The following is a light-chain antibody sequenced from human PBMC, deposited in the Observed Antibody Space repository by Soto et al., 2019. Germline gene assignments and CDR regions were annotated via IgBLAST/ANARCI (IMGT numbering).Light chain of an antibody. CDR3: QQSYSAPYT. CDR1: QSISTY. V-gene: IGKV1-39*01. J-gene: IGKJ2*01. Sequence: DIQMTQSPSSLSASVGDRVIITCRASQSISTYLNWYQQKPGKAPNLLIYAASSLQSGVPSRFSGSGSGSDFTVTISSLQPEDFATYYCQQSYSAPYTFGQGTKLEIK. CDR2: AAS.